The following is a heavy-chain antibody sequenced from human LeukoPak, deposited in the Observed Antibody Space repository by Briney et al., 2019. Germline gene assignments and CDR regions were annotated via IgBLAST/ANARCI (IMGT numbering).Heavy chain of an antibody. CDR3: ARGSQLEEDY. J-gene: IGHJ4*02. V-gene: IGHV3-74*01. Sequence: GGSLRLSCAASGVTFSNYSMNWVRQAPGKGLEWVSRINSDGSSTSYADSVKGRFTISRDNAKNTLYLQMNSLRAEDTAVYYCARGSQLEEDYWGQGTLVTVSS. CDR1: GVTFSNYS. D-gene: IGHD1-1*01. CDR2: INSDGSST.